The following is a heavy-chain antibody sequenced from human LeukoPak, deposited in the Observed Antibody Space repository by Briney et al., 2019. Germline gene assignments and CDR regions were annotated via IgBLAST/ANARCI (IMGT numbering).Heavy chain of an antibody. Sequence: SVKVSCKASGYTFTSYGIRWVRQAPGQGLEWMGGIIPIFGTANYAQKFQGRVTITADESTSTAYMELSSLRSEDTAVYYCARAPGVGGDYVHWFDPWGQGTLVTVSS. D-gene: IGHD4-17*01. CDR1: GYTFTSYG. J-gene: IGHJ5*02. CDR3: ARAPGVGGDYVHWFDP. CDR2: IIPIFGTA. V-gene: IGHV1-69*13.